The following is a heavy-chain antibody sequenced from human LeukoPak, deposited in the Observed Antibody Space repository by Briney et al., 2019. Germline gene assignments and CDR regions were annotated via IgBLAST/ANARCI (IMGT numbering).Heavy chain of an antibody. CDR3: ARDTTVTTNDAFDI. CDR2: IYYSGST. D-gene: IGHD4-17*01. Sequence: SETLSLTCTVSGDSISSYYWSWIRQPPGKGLEWIGYIYYSGSTYYNPSLKSRVTISVDTSKNQFSLKLSSVTAADTAVYYCARDTTVTTNDAFDIWGQGTMVTVSS. CDR1: GDSISSYY. V-gene: IGHV4-59*12. J-gene: IGHJ3*02.